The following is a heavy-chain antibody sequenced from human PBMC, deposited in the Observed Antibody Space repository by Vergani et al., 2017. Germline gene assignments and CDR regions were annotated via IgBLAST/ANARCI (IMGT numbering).Heavy chain of an antibody. V-gene: IGHV1-18*04. CDR2: ISAYNGNT. Sequence: QVQLVQSGAEVKKPGASVKVSCKASGYTFTSYGISWVRQAPGQGIEWMGWISAYNGNTTSAQKLQGRVTMTTDTSTSTAYMELSSLRSDDAAVYYCAGDRSGYWERFDPWGQGTLVTVSS. J-gene: IGHJ5*02. D-gene: IGHD3-22*01. CDR3: AGDRSGYWERFDP. CDR1: GYTFTSYG.